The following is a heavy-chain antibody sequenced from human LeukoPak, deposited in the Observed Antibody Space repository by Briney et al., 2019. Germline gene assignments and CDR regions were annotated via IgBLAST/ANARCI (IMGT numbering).Heavy chain of an antibody. CDR3: AKEVVPAAKGVYYYGMDV. CDR1: GFTFSSYA. CDR2: ISGSGGST. V-gene: IGHV3-23*01. Sequence: GGSLRLSCAASGFTFSSYAMSRVRQAPGKGLEWVSAISGSGGSTYYADSVKGRFTISRDNSKNTLYLQMNSLRAEDTAVYYCAKEVVPAAKGVYYYGMDVWGQGTTVTVSS. J-gene: IGHJ6*02. D-gene: IGHD2-2*01.